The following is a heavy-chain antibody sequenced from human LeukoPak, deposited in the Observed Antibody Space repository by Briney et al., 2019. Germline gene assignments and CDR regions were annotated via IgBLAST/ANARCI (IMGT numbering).Heavy chain of an antibody. J-gene: IGHJ4*02. D-gene: IGHD6-19*01. V-gene: IGHV4-34*01. CDR1: GGSFSGYY. CDR2: INHSGST. CDR3: ASSSGSGWYGNYFDY. Sequence: ASETLSLTCAVYGGSFSGYYWSWIRQPPGKGLEWIGEINHSGSTSYNPSLKSRVTISVDTSKNQFSLKLSSVTAADTAVYYCASSSGSGWYGNYFDYWGQGTLVTVSS.